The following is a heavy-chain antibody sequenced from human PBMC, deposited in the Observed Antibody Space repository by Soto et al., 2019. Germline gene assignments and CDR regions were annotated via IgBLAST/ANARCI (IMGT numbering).Heavy chain of an antibody. D-gene: IGHD2-15*01. CDR2: ISSSGTGI. CDR1: GFTFSDYY. Sequence: QVQLVESGGGLVKPGGSLRLSCVASGFTFSDYYMTWIRQAPGKGLEWVSYISSSGTGIYYPDSVKGRFTISRDNAKNSLYLPVSSLRAEDTAVYYCARAYSDAFDIWGQGTMVPVSS. V-gene: IGHV3-11*01. CDR3: ARAYSDAFDI. J-gene: IGHJ3*02.